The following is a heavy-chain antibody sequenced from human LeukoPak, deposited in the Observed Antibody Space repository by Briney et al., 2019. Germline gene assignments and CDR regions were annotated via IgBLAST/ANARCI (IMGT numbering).Heavy chain of an antibody. V-gene: IGHV4-61*01. D-gene: IGHD5-24*01. CDR2: IYYSGST. J-gene: IGHJ4*02. CDR3: ARGEMATGRDY. Sequence: PSETLSLTCTVSGGSVSSGSYYWNWIRQPPGKGLEWIGDIYYSGSTNYNPSLKSRVTISVDTSKNQFSLKLSSVTAADTAVYYCARGEMATGRDYWGQGTLVTVSS. CDR1: GGSVSSGSYY.